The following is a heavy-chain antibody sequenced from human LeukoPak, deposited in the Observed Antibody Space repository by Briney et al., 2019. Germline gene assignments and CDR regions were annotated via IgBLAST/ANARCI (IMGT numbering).Heavy chain of an antibody. J-gene: IGHJ4*02. D-gene: IGHD1-26*01. Sequence: PGGSLRLSCAASGISFSRLGMPWVRQAPGNGLEWVAVIWYDGVNKYYADSVKGRFTISRDNAKNTLYLQMNSLKADDTAVYYCAGAVGSYIDSWGQGTLVTVSS. CDR3: AGAVGSYIDS. CDR2: IWYDGVNK. CDR1: GISFSRLG. V-gene: IGHV3-33*01.